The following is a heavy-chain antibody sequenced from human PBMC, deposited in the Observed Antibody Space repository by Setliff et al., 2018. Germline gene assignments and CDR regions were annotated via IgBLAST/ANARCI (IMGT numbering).Heavy chain of an antibody. Sequence: AGGSLRLSCAASGFTFDDYGMIWLRQVPGKGLEYVSTINWNGVNTAYADSVEGRFTISRDNAKNSLYLQMNSLRAEDTAVYYCARVYSGYDPNHYFDYWGQGTLVTVSS. CDR2: INWNGVNT. D-gene: IGHD5-12*01. J-gene: IGHJ4*02. CDR3: ARVYSGYDPNHYFDY. CDR1: GFTFDDYG. V-gene: IGHV3-20*04.